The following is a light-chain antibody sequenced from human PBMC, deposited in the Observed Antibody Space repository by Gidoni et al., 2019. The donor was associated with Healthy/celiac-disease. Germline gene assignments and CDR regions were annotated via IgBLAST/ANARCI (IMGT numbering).Light chain of an antibody. J-gene: IGLJ3*02. CDR2: GNS. CDR3: QSYDSSLSGSAV. CDR1: SSNIWAGYD. V-gene: IGLV1-40*01. Sequence: QSALTQPPSVSGAPGQRVTITCTWSSSNIWAGYDVHWYQQLPGTAHKLLIYGNSNRPSGVPDRFSGSKSGTSASLAITGLQAEDEADYYCQSYDSSLSGSAVFGGGTKLTVL.